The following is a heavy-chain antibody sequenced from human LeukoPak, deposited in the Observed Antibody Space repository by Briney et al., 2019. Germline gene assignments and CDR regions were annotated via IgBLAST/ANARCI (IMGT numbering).Heavy chain of an antibody. D-gene: IGHD1-26*01. CDR2: IYSDNT. Sequence: GGSLRLSCTVSGFTVSTNSMSWVRQAPGKGLEWVSFIYSDNTHYSDSVKGRFTISRDNAKNSLYLQMNSLRAEDTAVYYCARDLTVGPTTDYFDYWGQGTLVTVSS. V-gene: IGHV3-66*01. J-gene: IGHJ4*02. CDR3: ARDLTVGPTTDYFDY. CDR1: GFTVSTNS.